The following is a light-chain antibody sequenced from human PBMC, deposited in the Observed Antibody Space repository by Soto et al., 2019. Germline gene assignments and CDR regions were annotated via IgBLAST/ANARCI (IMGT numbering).Light chain of an antibody. V-gene: IGKV3-20*01. J-gene: IGKJ2*01. CDR2: GAS. CDR1: QSVSSSY. CDR3: QQYDSSPYT. Sequence: EIVLTQSPGTLSLSPGERATLSCRASQSVSSSYLAWYQQKPGQAPRLLIYGASSRATGIPDRFSGSGSGTDFTLTISRLEPEDFAVYSCQQYDSSPYTLGQGTKLEIK.